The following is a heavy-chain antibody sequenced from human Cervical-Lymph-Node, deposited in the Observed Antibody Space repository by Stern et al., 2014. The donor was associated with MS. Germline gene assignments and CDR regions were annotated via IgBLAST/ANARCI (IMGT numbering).Heavy chain of an antibody. Sequence: QVQLQESGPGLVKPSGTLSLTCAVSGDSISNTNWWGWVRQTPGMGLEWIGEIYHSGHTNFSPSLKSRVHMSEDQSKNHLSLELKSVTAADTAIYYCARVNSGYNWFDYWGQGTLVTVSS. CDR1: GDSISNTNW. CDR3: ARVNSGYNWFDY. D-gene: IGHD5-12*01. V-gene: IGHV4-4*02. CDR2: IYHSGHT. J-gene: IGHJ5*01.